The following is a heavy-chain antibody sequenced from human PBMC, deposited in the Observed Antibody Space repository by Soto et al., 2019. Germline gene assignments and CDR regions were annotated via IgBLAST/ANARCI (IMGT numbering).Heavy chain of an antibody. V-gene: IGHV1-46*01. CDR2: INPSGGST. Sequence: ASVKVSCKASGYTFTSYYMHCVRQAPGQGLEWMGIINPSGGSTSYAQKFQGRVTMTRDTSTSTVYMELSSLRSEDTAVYYCAREDDQHSQDYYGMDVWGQGTTVTVSS. J-gene: IGHJ6*02. CDR1: GYTFTSYY. CDR3: AREDDQHSQDYYGMDV. D-gene: IGHD2-15*01.